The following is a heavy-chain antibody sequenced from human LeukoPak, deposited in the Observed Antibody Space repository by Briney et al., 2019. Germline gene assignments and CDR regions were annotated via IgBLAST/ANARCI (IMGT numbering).Heavy chain of an antibody. J-gene: IGHJ4*02. D-gene: IGHD1-26*01. CDR1: GGSISCYY. CDR2: IYYSGST. Sequence: PSETLSLTCTVSGGSISCYYWSWIRQPPGKGLEWIGYIYYSGSTNYNPSLKSRVTISVDTSKNQFSLKLSSVTAADTAVYYCAREAQQYSGSYYVDYWGQGTLVTVSS. V-gene: IGHV4-59*01. CDR3: AREAQQYSGSYYVDY.